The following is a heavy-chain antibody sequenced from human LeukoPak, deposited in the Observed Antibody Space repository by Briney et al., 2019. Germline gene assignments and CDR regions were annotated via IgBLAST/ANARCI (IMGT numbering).Heavy chain of an antibody. V-gene: IGHV3-11*04. CDR3: ARDSLWLSAGAFDI. CDR1: GFTFSDYY. D-gene: IGHD5-24*01. CDR2: ISSSGSTI. Sequence: PGGSLRLSCAASGFTFSDYYMSWIRQAPGKGLEWVSYISSSGSTIYYADSVKGRFTISRDNAKNSLYLQMNSLRAEDTAVYYCARDSLWLSAGAFDIWGQGTMVTVSS. J-gene: IGHJ3*02.